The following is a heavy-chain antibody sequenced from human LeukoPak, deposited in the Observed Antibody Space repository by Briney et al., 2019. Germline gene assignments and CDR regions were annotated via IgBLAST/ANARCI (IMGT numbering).Heavy chain of an antibody. Sequence: ASVKVSCKASGYTFTTYDINWVRQATGQGLEWMGWMNPNSGNTGYAQKSQGRVTMTWNTSISTAYMELSSLRSEDTAVYYCASAGWFGQLYPYYYYMDVWGKGTTVTISS. V-gene: IGHV1-8*01. CDR3: ASAGWFGQLYPYYYYMDV. D-gene: IGHD3-10*01. CDR1: GYTFTTYD. CDR2: MNPNSGNT. J-gene: IGHJ6*03.